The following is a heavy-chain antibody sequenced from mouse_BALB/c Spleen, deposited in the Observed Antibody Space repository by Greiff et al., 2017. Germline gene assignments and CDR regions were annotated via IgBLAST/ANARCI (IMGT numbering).Heavy chain of an antibody. CDR3: ARDCRCDDAVFAV. D-gene: IGHD2-14*01. CDR1: GFNITDYY. J-gene: IGHJ3*01. Sequence: VQLQQSGAELVRPGALVKLSCKASGFNITDYYMHWVKQRPEQGLEWIGWIDPENGNAIYDPKFQGKATITVDTSSNTAYLQLSRLTSEDTAVYYCARDCRCDDAVFAVWGPGTLVTVSA. CDR2: IDPENGNA. V-gene: IGHV14-1*02.